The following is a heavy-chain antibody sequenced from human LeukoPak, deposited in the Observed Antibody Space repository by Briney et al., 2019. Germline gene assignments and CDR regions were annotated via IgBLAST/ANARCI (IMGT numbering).Heavy chain of an antibody. CDR2: IYYSGST. D-gene: IGHD6-6*01. Sequence: PSQTLSLTCTVSGGSISSGGYYWSWIRQHPGKGLEWIGYIYYSGSTYYNPSLKSRVTISVDMSKNQFSLKLSSVTAADTAVYYCARGPDSSSSNWFDPWGQGTLVTVSS. CDR3: ARGPDSSSSNWFDP. J-gene: IGHJ5*02. V-gene: IGHV4-31*03. CDR1: GGSISSGGYY.